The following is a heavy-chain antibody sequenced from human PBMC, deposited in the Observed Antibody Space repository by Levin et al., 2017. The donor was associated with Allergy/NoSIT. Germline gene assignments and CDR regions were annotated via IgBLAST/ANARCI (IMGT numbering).Heavy chain of an antibody. D-gene: IGHD3-10*01. CDR2: ISSSGSTI. V-gene: IGHV3-48*03. Sequence: LSLTCAASGFTFSSYEMNWVRQAPGKGLEWVSYISSSGSTIYYADSVKGRFTISRDNAKNSLYLQMNSLRAEDTAVYYCARRLGITMVRGVTGGDYGMDVWGQGTTVTVSS. J-gene: IGHJ6*02. CDR3: ARRLGITMVRGVTGGDYGMDV. CDR1: GFTFSSYE.